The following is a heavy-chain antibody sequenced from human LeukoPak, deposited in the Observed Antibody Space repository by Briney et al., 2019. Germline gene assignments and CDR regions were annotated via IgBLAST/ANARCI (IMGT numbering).Heavy chain of an antibody. V-gene: IGHV1-18*01. D-gene: IGHD3-16*01. J-gene: IGHJ4*02. CDR1: GYTFTTYG. CDR3: AREGVGELTLDY. Sequence: PRASVKVSCKASGYTFTTYGITWVRQAPGQGLEWMGWISTYDGDTNYAQKLQGRVTMTTDTSTNTAYMELRSLRADDTAVYYCAREGVGELTLDYWGQGTLVSVSS. CDR2: ISTYDGDT.